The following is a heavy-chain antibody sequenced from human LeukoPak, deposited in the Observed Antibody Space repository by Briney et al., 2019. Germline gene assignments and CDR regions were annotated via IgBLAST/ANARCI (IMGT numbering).Heavy chain of an antibody. CDR1: GYTFSTYA. V-gene: IGHV1-3*03. CDR2: INAGNGNT. CDR3: ARGVLRYSGSYSPGFADY. Sequence: GASVKVSCKASGYTFSTYAMHWVRQAPGQRLEWMGWINAGNGNTKYSQEFQGRVTITRDTSASTAYMELSSLRSEDMAVYYCARGVLRYSGSYSPGFADYWGQGTLVTVSS. J-gene: IGHJ4*02. D-gene: IGHD1-26*01.